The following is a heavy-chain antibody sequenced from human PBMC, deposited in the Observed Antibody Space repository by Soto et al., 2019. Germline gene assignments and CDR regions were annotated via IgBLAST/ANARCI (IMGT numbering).Heavy chain of an antibody. CDR1: GVIISTYY. D-gene: IGHD2-2*01. CDR2: NYHSGTT. CDR3: ARAVYCTTANCWDDFHYYNIDV. J-gene: IGHJ6*02. V-gene: IGHV4-59*12. Sequence: SETLSLTCAVSGVIISTYYWSWIRQPPGKGLEWIGYNYHSGTTNYNPSLKSRVTISVDTSKNQFSLKLTSVTAADTAVYYCARAVYCTTANCWDDFHYYNIDVWGQGTAVTVSS.